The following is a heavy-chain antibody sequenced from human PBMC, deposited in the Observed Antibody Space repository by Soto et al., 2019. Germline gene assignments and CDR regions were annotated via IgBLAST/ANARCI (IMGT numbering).Heavy chain of an antibody. CDR1: GGTFSSYT. V-gene: IGHV1-69*04. J-gene: IGHJ4*02. CDR3: ARDRRGGYCSGGSCLLEY. Sequence: SVKVSCKASGGTFSSYTISCVRQAPGQGLEWMGRIIPILGIANYAQKFQGRVTITADKSTSTAYMELSSLRSEDTAVYYCARDRRGGYCSGGSCLLEYCGQGTLVTVSS. CDR2: IIPILGIA. D-gene: IGHD2-15*01.